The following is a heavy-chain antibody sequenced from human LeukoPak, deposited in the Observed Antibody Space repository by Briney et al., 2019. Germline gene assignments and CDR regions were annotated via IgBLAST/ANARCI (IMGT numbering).Heavy chain of an antibody. CDR2: ISGSGGST. J-gene: IGHJ6*02. CDR1: GFPLSSYA. V-gene: IGHV3-23*01. Sequence: GGSLRLSCAASGFPLSSYAMSCVREAPGEGREWVSDISGSGGSTYYADSVKGRFTISRDHSKNTLYLQMNSLRAEDTAVYYCAKGDYYDSSGSSYNYYYGMDVWGQGTTVTVSS. D-gene: IGHD3-22*01. CDR3: AKGDYYDSSGSSYNYYYGMDV.